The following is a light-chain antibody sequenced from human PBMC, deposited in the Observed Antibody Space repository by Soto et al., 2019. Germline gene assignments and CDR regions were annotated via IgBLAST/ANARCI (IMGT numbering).Light chain of an antibody. Sequence: QSVLTQPASVSGSPGQSITISCTGTSSDVGGYNYVSWYQQHPGKAPKLMIYDVNNRPSGVSNRFSGSKSGNTASLTISGLQAEDEADYYCNSYTSGSTLDVFGTGTKVTVL. CDR2: DVN. J-gene: IGLJ1*01. CDR1: SSDVGGYNY. V-gene: IGLV2-14*01. CDR3: NSYTSGSTLDV.